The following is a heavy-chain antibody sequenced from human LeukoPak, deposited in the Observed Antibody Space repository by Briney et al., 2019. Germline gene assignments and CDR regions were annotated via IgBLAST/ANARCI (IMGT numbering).Heavy chain of an antibody. CDR2: INPSVGGT. J-gene: IGHJ4*02. V-gene: IGHV1-46*03. Sequence: ASVKVSCKAFGYGFTSYYIHWVRQAAGQGLEWMGIINPSVGGTTYARKFQGRVTMTRDTSTSTVYMVLSRLRSEDTAVYYCARHGSGRYYPAEGRVDYWGQGTLVTVSS. D-gene: IGHD3-10*01. CDR3: ARHGSGRYYPAEGRVDY. CDR1: GYGFTSYY.